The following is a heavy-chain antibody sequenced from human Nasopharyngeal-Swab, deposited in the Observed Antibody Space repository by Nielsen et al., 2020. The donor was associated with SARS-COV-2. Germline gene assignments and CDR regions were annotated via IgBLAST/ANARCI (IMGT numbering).Heavy chain of an antibody. CDR3: AREDIGVVPVAMGYNWFDP. CDR1: GYTFTSYY. J-gene: IGHJ5*02. V-gene: IGHV1-46*01. CDR2: INPSAGST. Sequence: ASVKVSCKASGYTFTSYYIHWVRQAPGQGLEWMGIINPSAGSTSSAQKFQGRVTMTRDTSTSTVSMELSSLRSEDTAVYYCAREDIGVVPVAMGYNWFDPWGQGTLVTVSS. D-gene: IGHD2-2*01.